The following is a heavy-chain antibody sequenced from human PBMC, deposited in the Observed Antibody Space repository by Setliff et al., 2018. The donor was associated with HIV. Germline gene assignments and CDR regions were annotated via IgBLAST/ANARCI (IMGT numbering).Heavy chain of an antibody. Sequence: GESLKISCKGSGYYFTTFWIAWVRQMPGKGLEWMGFIYPGDSHTTYSPSFQGQVTISVDKSISAAYLQLSSLRASDSAIYFCARTTIVSTWFDSWGQGTLVTVSS. CDR1: GYYFTTFW. CDR3: ARTTIVSTWFDS. CDR2: IYPGDSHT. V-gene: IGHV5-51*01. J-gene: IGHJ5*01. D-gene: IGHD5-12*01.